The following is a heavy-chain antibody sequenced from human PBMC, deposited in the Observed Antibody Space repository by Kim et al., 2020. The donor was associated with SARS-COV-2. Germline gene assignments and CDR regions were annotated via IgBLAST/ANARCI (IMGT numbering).Heavy chain of an antibody. CDR3: ARERRVVAAGPIYYYYGMDV. Sequence: GGSLRLSCAASGFTFSSYWMSWLRQAPGKGLEWVANIKQDGSEKYYVDSVKGRFTISRDNAKNSLYLQMNSLRAEDTAVYYCARERRVVAAGPIYYYYGMDVWGQGTTVTVSS. CDR2: IKQDGSEK. J-gene: IGHJ6*02. V-gene: IGHV3-7*03. CDR1: GFTFSSYW. D-gene: IGHD2-15*01.